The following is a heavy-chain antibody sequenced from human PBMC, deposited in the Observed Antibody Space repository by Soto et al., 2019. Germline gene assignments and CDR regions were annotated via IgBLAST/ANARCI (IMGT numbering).Heavy chain of an antibody. CDR2: IGTAGDT. CDR3: AKSQEIGTHFFDS. J-gene: IGHJ4*02. CDR1: VFTVSGFD. Sequence: SGGSLRLSCEASVFTVSGFDMHWVRQPTGKGLEWVSSIGTAGDTYYAVSVKGRFTISRDNAKNYLSLQMNSLRAGDMAVYFCAKSQEIGTHFFDSWGQGTQVTVSS. D-gene: IGHD6-13*01. V-gene: IGHV3-13*01.